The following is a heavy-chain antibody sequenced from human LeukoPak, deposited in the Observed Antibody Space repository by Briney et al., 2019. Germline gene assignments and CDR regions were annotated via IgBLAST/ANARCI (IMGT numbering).Heavy chain of an antibody. V-gene: IGHV3-33*01. CDR1: GFTFSSYG. CDR3: AREGCTGGVCFYYYYYMDV. CDR2: ICYDGSNK. J-gene: IGHJ6*03. Sequence: PGGSLRLSCAASGFTFSSYGMHWVRQAPGKGLEWVAVICYDGSNKYYADSVKGRFTISRDNSKNTLYLQMNSLRAEDTAVYYCAREGCTGGVCFYYYYYMDVWGKGTTVTVSS. D-gene: IGHD2-8*02.